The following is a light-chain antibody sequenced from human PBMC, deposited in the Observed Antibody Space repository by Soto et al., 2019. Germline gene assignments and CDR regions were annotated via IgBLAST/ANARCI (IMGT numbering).Light chain of an antibody. CDR2: DAS. Sequence: EIVLTQSPATLSLSPGERATLSCRASQSVSKYLAWYQQKPGQAPRLLIHDASNRATGIPARFSGSGSGADFTLTISSLEPEDFGVYYXQQRSNWPQITFGGGTKVEIK. CDR1: QSVSKY. J-gene: IGKJ4*01. CDR3: QQRSNWPQIT. V-gene: IGKV3-11*01.